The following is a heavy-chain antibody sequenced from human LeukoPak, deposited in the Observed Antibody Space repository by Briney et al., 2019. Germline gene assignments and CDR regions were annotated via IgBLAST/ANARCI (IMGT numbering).Heavy chain of an antibody. CDR3: ARCRGDCSIDY. D-gene: IGHD2-21*02. CDR2: IYTGGTT. Sequence: GGSLRLSGAVSGFTVSSIYTSWIRQAPGKGLEWVSLIYTGGTTYYADSVKGRFTISRDNSKNTVYLQVNSLRAGDTAVYYCARCRGDCSIDYWGQGTLVTVSS. CDR1: GFTVSSIY. J-gene: IGHJ4*02. V-gene: IGHV3-53*01.